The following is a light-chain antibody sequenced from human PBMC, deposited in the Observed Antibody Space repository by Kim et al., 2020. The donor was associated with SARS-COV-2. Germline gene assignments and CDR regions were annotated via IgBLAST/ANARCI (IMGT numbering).Light chain of an antibody. V-gene: IGKV3-20*01. Sequence: PGEGATLSCRASQTSSSLAWYQQKPGQAPRLLIYDTSSRATGIPDRFSGSGSGTDFTLTISRLEPEDFAVYYCQQYDSSPPSTFGQGTKLEIK. CDR3: QQYDSSPPST. J-gene: IGKJ2*02. CDR2: DTS. CDR1: QTSSS.